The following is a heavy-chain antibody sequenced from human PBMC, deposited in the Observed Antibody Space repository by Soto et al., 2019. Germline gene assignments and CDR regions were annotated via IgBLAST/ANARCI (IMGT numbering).Heavy chain of an antibody. Sequence: GGSLRLSCAASGFTFSSYSMNWVRQAPGKGLEWVSSISSTSSYIYYADSVKGRFTISRDNAKNSLYLQMNSLRAEDTAVYYCARGPYSSSWYNWFDPWGQGTLVTAPQ. D-gene: IGHD6-13*01. CDR1: GFTFSSYS. CDR3: ARGPYSSSWYNWFDP. CDR2: ISSTSSYI. V-gene: IGHV3-21*01. J-gene: IGHJ5*02.